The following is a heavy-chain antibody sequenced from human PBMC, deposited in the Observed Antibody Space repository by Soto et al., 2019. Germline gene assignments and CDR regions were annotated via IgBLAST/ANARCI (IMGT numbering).Heavy chain of an antibody. CDR1: GFTFSSYS. CDR2: ISTNSRYT. V-gene: IGHV3-21*05. D-gene: IGHD3-9*01. CDR3: ARVYDILTSAWLDP. J-gene: IGHJ5*02. Sequence: VGSLRLSCGASGFTFSSYSMNWVRQAPGKGLEWISYISTNSRYTKYADSVKGRFTISRDDAKNSLYLQMNSLRVEDTAVYYCARVYDILTSAWLDPWGQGTLVTVSS.